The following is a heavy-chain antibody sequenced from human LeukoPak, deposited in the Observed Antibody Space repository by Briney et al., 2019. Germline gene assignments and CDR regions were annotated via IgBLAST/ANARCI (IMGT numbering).Heavy chain of an antibody. CDR2: ISSSSYI. V-gene: IGHV3-21*01. J-gene: IGHJ4*02. CDR3: AREGAVAGKGIDY. D-gene: IGHD6-19*01. Sequence: GGSLRLSCAASGFTFSSYSMNWVRQAPGKGLEWVSSISSSSYIYYADSVKGRFTISRDNAKNSLYLQMNSLRAEDTAVYYCAREGAVAGKGIDYWGQGTLVTVSS. CDR1: GFTFSSYS.